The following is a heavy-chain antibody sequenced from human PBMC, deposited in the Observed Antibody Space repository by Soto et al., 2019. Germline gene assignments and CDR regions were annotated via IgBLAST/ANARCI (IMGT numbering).Heavy chain of an antibody. V-gene: IGHV3-30-3*01. CDR2: ISYDGSNK. CDR1: GFTFSSYA. D-gene: IGHD1-26*01. J-gene: IGHJ5*02. CDR3: AKDQVPRGRSSNWFDP. Sequence: GGSLRLSCAASGFTFSSYAMHWVRQAPGKGLEWVAVISYDGSNKYYADSVKGRFTISRDNSKNTLYLQMNSLRAEDTAVYYCAKDQVPRGRSSNWFDPWGQGTLVTVSS.